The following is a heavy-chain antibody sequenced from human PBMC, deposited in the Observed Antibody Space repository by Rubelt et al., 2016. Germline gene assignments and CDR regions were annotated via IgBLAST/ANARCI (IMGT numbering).Heavy chain of an antibody. CDR2: TYWDDDK. D-gene: IGHD3-3*01. Sequence: QITLKESGPTLVKPTQTLTLTCTFSGFSLSTSGVGVGWIRQPPGKALEWLALTYWDDDKRYSPSLKSRLTITKDTSKNHIILTMTNMDPVYTATYCCAPTIFRVVHHRHAAFEIWSQGTMVTV. CDR1: GFSLSTSGVG. CDR3: APTIFRVVHHRHAAFEI. V-gene: IGHV2-5*02. J-gene: IGHJ3*02.